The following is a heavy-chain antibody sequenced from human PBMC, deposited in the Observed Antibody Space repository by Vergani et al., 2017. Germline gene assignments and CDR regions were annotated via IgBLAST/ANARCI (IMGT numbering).Heavy chain of an antibody. V-gene: IGHV2-5*02. CDR1: GFSLSTSGVG. CDR2: IYWDDDK. D-gene: IGHD4-17*01. CDR3: ARIQTVTTSGFLTSDY. J-gene: IGHJ4*02. Sequence: QITLKESGPTLVKPTQTLTLTCTFSGFSLSTSGVGVGWIRQPPGKALEWLALIYWDDDKRYSTSLKSRLTISKDTSKSQVVLTMTNMDPVDTATYYCARIQTVTTSGFLTSDYWGQGTLVTVSS.